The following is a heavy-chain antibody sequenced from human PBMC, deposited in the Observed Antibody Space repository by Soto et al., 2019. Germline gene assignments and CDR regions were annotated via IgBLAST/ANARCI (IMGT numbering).Heavy chain of an antibody. J-gene: IGHJ6*02. Sequence: QVQLVQSGAEVKKPGSSVKVSCKASGGTFSSYAVSWVRQAPGQGLEWMGGIIPIFGTADYAQKFQGRVTITADETTSTACMVLSSLRSEDTAVYYCASSGYCSGGSCSYPQYYYYGMDVWGQATTVTVSS. V-gene: IGHV1-69*12. D-gene: IGHD2-15*01. CDR1: GGTFSSYA. CDR2: IIPIFGTA. CDR3: ASSGYCSGGSCSYPQYYYYGMDV.